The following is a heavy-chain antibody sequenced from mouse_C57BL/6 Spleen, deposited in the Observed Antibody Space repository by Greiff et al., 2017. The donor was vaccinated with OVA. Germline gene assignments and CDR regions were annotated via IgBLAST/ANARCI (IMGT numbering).Heavy chain of an antibody. CDR2: IYPGGGYT. J-gene: IGHJ4*01. D-gene: IGHD1-1*01. V-gene: IGHV1-63*01. CDR1: GYTFTNYW. CDR3: ARFGSSYAMDY. Sequence: VKPKQSGAELVRPGTSVKMSCEASGYTFTNYWIGWAKQRPGHGLEWIGDIYPGGGYTNYNEKFKGKATLTADKSSSTAYMQFSSLTSEDTAIYYCARFGSSYAMDYWGQGTSVTVSS.